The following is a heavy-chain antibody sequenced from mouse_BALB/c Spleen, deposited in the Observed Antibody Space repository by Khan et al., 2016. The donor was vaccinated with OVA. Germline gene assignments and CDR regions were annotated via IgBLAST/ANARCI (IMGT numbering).Heavy chain of an antibody. V-gene: IGHV1-85*01. J-gene: IGHJ3*01. Sequence: QVQLQQSGAELVKPGTSVKLSCKASGCTFTSYDINWVRQRPEQGLDWIGWIFPGDGSTKYNEKFKGKATLTTDKSSSTAYMQLSRLTSEDSAVYFCARGGYGGFAYWGQGTLVTVSA. CDR2: IFPGDGST. CDR1: GCTFTSYD. D-gene: IGHD2-14*01. CDR3: ARGGYGGFAY.